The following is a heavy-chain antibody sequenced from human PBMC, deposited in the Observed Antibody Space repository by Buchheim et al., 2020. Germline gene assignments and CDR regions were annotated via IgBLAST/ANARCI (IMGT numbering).Heavy chain of an antibody. J-gene: IGHJ4*02. CDR2: VGASGADT. D-gene: IGHD1-7*01. Sequence: EVQLFESGGDLVQPGGSLRLSCAASGLTFSYFAMRWVRQAPGKGLEWVSTVGASGADTFYADSVKGRFIISRDNSKNTLYLQMNSLRAEDTAVYYCAKDTPWGLELGGSFDYWGQGTL. CDR1: GLTFSYFA. CDR3: AKDTPWGLELGGSFDY. V-gene: IGHV3-23*01.